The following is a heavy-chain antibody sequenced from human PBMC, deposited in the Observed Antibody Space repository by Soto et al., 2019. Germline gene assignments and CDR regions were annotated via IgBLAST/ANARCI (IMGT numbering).Heavy chain of an antibody. Sequence: QVQLVESGGGVVQPGRSLRLSCAASGFTFSSYGMHWVRQAPGKGLEWVAVIWYDGSNKYYADSVKGRFTISRDNSKNTLYLQINSLRAEDTAVYYCARGGLTAFFDSWGQGTLVTVSS. CDR2: IWYDGSNK. D-gene: IGHD2-21*02. V-gene: IGHV3-33*01. CDR3: ARGGLTAFFDS. J-gene: IGHJ4*02. CDR1: GFTFSSYG.